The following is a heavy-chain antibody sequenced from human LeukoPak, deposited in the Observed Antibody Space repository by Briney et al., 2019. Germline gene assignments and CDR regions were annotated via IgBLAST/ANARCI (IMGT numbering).Heavy chain of an antibody. J-gene: IGHJ6*02. Sequence: GASVKVSCKASGYTLTSYGISWVRQAPGQGLEWMGWISAYNGNTNYAQKLQGRVTMTTDTSTSTAYMELRSLRSDDTAVYYCASLIAAAGRYGMDVWGQGTTVTVSS. CDR3: ASLIAAAGRYGMDV. D-gene: IGHD6-13*01. CDR2: ISAYNGNT. V-gene: IGHV1-18*01. CDR1: GYTLTSYG.